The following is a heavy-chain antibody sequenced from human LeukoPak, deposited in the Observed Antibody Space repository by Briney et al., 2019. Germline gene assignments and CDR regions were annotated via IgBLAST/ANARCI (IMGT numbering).Heavy chain of an antibody. J-gene: IGHJ4*02. Sequence: SGTLSLTCAVSGGSISSSNWWSWVRQPPGKGLEWIGEIYHSGSTNYNPSLKSRVTISVDTSKNQFSLKLSSVTAADTAVYYCAREPDSDSSGYYPFDYWGQGTLVTVSS. CDR2: IYHSGST. D-gene: IGHD3-22*01. CDR1: GGSISSSNW. CDR3: AREPDSDSSGYYPFDY. V-gene: IGHV4-4*02.